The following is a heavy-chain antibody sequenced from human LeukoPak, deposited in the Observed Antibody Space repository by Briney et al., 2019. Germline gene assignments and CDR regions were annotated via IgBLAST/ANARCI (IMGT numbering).Heavy chain of an antibody. CDR3: AKESGSYQGYFDY. D-gene: IGHD1-26*01. CDR2: ISGSGGST. J-gene: IGHJ4*02. CDR1: GFTFSSYG. V-gene: IGHV3-23*01. Sequence: GRSLRLSCAASGFTFSSYGMHWVRQAPGKGLEWVSAISGSGGSTYYADSVKGRFTISRDNSKNTLYLQMNSLRAEDTAVYYCAKESGSYQGYFDYWGQGTLVTVSS.